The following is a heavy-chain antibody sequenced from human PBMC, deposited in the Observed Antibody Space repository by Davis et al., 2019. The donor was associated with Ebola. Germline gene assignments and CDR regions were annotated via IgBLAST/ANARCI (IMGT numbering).Heavy chain of an antibody. CDR2: IYTGDSDT. CDR1: ANTFANHW. V-gene: IGHV5-51*01. Sequence: GGSLRLSCKDSANTFANHWIGWVRQMPGKGLEWMGLIYTGDSDTRYSPSFRGQVTISADKSIRTAYLQWSSLKASDTAIYYCARRGYNSALWGMDVWGKGTTVTVSS. D-gene: IGHD3-22*01. J-gene: IGHJ6*04. CDR3: ARRGYNSALWGMDV.